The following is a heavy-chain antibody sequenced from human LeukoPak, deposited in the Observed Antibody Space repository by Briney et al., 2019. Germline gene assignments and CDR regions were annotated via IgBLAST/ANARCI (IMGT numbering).Heavy chain of an antibody. CDR3: ARDSGNWNIDY. V-gene: IGHV4-38-2*02. J-gene: IGHJ4*02. D-gene: IGHD1/OR15-1a*01. Sequence: SETLSLTCAVSGFSVSTIHYYWGWVRQSPGKGLEWIASIDHGGGIHCIPSLQSRLTISRDTSNYHFSLRLSSVTAADTAVYYCARDSGNWNIDYWGRGILVTVSS. CDR1: GFSVSTIHYY. CDR2: IDHGGGI.